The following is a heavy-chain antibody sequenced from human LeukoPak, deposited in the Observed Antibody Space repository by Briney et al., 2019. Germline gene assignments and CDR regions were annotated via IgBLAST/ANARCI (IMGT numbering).Heavy chain of an antibody. D-gene: IGHD6-19*01. V-gene: IGHV3-11*04. CDR3: ASIAVAGGGY. CDR1: GFTFSDYY. Sequence: GGSLRLSCAASGFTFSDYYMGWIRQAPGKGLEWVLYISSTSSIIYYADSVKGRFAISRDNAKNSLYLQMNSLRAEDTAVYYCASIAVAGGGYWGQGTLVTVSS. J-gene: IGHJ4*02. CDR2: ISSTSSII.